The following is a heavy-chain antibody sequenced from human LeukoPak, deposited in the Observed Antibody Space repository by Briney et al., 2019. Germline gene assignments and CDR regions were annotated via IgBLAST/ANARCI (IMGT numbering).Heavy chain of an antibody. D-gene: IGHD6-13*01. V-gene: IGHV1-2*02. CDR1: GYTFTGYY. J-gene: IGHJ4*02. Sequence: GASVKVSCKASGYTFTGYYMHWVRQAPGQGLEWMGWINPNSGGTNYAQKFQGRVTMTRDTSISTAYMELSRLRSDDTAVYYCARGRFIAAAGTRGYYFDYWGQGTLVTVSS. CDR3: ARGRFIAAAGTRGYYFDY. CDR2: INPNSGGT.